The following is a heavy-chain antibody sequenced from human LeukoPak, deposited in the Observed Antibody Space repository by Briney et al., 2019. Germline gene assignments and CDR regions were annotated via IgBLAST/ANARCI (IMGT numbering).Heavy chain of an antibody. CDR1: GGSLTSSSFY. V-gene: IGHV4-39*07. D-gene: IGHD3-16*01. CDR3: ARGFGGPGYSSYYFDY. Sequence: SETLSLTCTVSGGSLTSSSFYWGWIRQPPGKGLEWIGNILYTGSTYYNPSLRSRVSISVDTSKNQFSLKLSSVTAADTAVYYCARGFGGPGYSSYYFDYWGQGTLVTVSS. J-gene: IGHJ4*02. CDR2: ILYTGST.